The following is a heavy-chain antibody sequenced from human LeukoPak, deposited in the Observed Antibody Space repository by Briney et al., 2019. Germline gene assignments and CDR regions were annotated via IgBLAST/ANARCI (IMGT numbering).Heavy chain of an antibody. J-gene: IGHJ4*02. CDR3: AGGSGWIHDY. CDR2: IKQDGSAK. Sequence: GGSLRLSCAGSGFTFSNSWMNWVRQAPGKGLQWVANIKQDGSAKYYVDSVKGRFTISRDNAKNSLYLQMNTLRAEDTAVYFCAGGSGWIHDYWGQGTLVTVSS. V-gene: IGHV3-7*01. D-gene: IGHD6-19*01. CDR1: GFTFSNSW.